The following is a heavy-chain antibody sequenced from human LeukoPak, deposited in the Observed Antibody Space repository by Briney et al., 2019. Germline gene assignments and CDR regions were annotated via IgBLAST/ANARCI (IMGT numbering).Heavy chain of an antibody. V-gene: IGHV4-30-4*02. Sequence: PSETLSLTCTVSGGSISSGDYYWSWIRQPPGKGLEWIGYIYYSGSTYYNPSLKSRVTISVDTSKNQFSLKLSSVTAADTAVYYCATTGNYYYYYMDVWGKGTTVTVSS. CDR1: GGSISSGDYY. J-gene: IGHJ6*03. CDR2: IYYSGST. D-gene: IGHD1-1*01. CDR3: ATTGNYYYYYMDV.